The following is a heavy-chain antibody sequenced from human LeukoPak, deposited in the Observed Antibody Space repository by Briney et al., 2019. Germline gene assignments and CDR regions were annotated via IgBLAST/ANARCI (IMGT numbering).Heavy chain of an antibody. Sequence: GGSLRLSCAASGFTFSSYAMSWVRQAPGKGLAWVSTISGGSGSTYCADSVKGRFTISRDNSKNTLYLQTNSLRDEDTAVYYCAKHRFESGGYHSTDWGQGTLVTVSS. J-gene: IGHJ4*02. V-gene: IGHV3-23*01. CDR3: AKHRFESGGYHSTD. CDR1: GFTFSSYA. D-gene: IGHD3-22*01. CDR2: ISGGSGST.